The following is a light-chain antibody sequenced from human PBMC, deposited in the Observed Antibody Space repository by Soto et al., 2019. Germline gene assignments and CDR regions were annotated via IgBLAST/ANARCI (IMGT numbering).Light chain of an antibody. V-gene: IGKV1-39*01. CDR2: VAS. Sequence: IQVTQWEFSMSASVGARLTIICRASQYISNYVNCYQQKPGKATKLLFYVASKLQSGVPSRFSGSGSGKDFTLIISSLQPEDIATYYWQDSYSTSFGQGTQVDIK. CDR1: QYISNY. J-gene: IGKJ1*01. CDR3: QDSYSTS.